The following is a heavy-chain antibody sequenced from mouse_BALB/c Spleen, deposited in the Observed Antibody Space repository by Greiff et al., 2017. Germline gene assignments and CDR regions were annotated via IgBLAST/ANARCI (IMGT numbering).Heavy chain of an antibody. CDR2: IDPETGGT. CDR3: TRRDLYGDYDFDD. CDR1: GYTFTDYE. D-gene: IGHD2-13*01. V-gene: IGHV1-15*01. J-gene: IGHJ2*01. Sequence: VQLQQSGAELVRPGASVTLSCKASGYTFTDYEMHWVKQTPVHGLEWIGAIDPETGGTAYNQKFKGKATLTADKSSSTAYMELRSLTSEDSAVYYCTRRDLYGDYDFDDWGQGTTLTVSS.